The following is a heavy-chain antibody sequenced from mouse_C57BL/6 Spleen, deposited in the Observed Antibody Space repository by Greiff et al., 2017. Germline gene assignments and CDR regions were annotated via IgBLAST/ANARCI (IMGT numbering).Heavy chain of an antibody. Sequence: VQLQQSGAELVRPGASVTLSCKASGYTFTDYEMHWVKPTPVHGLEWIGAIDPETGGTAYNQKFKGKAILTADKSSSTAYMELRSLTSEDSAVYYCTRQGLDGNYDYWGQGTTLTVSS. J-gene: IGHJ2*01. V-gene: IGHV1-15*01. CDR1: GYTFTDYE. CDR2: IDPETGGT. CDR3: TRQGLDGNYDY. D-gene: IGHD2-1*01.